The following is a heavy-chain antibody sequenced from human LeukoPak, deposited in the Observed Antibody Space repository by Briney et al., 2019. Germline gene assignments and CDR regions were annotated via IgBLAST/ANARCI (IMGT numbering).Heavy chain of an antibody. CDR3: AKDLSTRDFWSGCYSPQPFDY. V-gene: IGHV3-23*01. CDR2: ISGSGGST. Sequence: QPGGSLRLSCAASGFTFSSYAMSWVRQAPGKGLEWVSAISGSGGSTYYADSVKGRFTISRDNSKNTLYLQMNSLRAEDTAVYYCAKDLSTRDFWSGCYSPQPFDYWGQGTLVTVSS. D-gene: IGHD3-3*01. J-gene: IGHJ4*02. CDR1: GFTFSSYA.